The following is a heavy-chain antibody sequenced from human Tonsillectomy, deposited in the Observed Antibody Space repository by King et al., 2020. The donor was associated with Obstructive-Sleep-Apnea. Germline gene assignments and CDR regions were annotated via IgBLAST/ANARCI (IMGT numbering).Heavy chain of an antibody. CDR3: STEDD. J-gene: IGHJ4*02. Sequence: VQLVESGGGLVKPGGSLRLSCAASGFTFSNAWMSWFRQAPGKGLEWVGRIESKTNGGTIDYAAPVKGRFTISRDDSKNTLYLQMNSLKTEDTAVYYCSTEDDWGQGTLVTVSS. CDR2: IESKTNGGTI. V-gene: IGHV3-15*04. CDR1: GFTFSNAW.